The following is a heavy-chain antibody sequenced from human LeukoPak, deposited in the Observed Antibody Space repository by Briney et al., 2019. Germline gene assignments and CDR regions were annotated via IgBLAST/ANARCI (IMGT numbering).Heavy chain of an antibody. CDR1: GFTFSSYG. CDR3: ATHGAVTMVRGVTPYYFDY. Sequence: PGGSLRLSCAASGFTFSSYGMHWIRQAPGKGLEWVSYISSSGSTIYYADSVKGRFTISRDNAKNSLYLQMNSLRAEDTAVYYCATHGAVTMVRGVTPYYFDYWGQGTLVTVSS. J-gene: IGHJ4*02. D-gene: IGHD3-10*01. CDR2: ISSSGSTI. V-gene: IGHV3-48*04.